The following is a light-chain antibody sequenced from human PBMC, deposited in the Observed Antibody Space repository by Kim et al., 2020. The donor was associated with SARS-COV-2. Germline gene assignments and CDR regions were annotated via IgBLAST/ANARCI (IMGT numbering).Light chain of an antibody. CDR3: QHYYSYPYI. J-gene: IGKJ2*01. Sequence: DIQMTQSPSTLSASVGDRVTITCRASQGITNWLAWYQQKPGKPPKLLIYRASNLKSEVPSRFSGSGSGTEFTLAINGLQPDDFATYYCQHYYSYPYIFGQGTKLEIK. CDR1: QGITNW. CDR2: RAS. V-gene: IGKV1-5*03.